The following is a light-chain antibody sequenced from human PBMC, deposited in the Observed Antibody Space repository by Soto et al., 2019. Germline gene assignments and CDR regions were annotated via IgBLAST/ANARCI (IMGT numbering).Light chain of an antibody. CDR3: QQYGSSPLT. V-gene: IGKV3-20*01. Sequence: EIVLTQSPGTLSLSPGERATLSCRASQSVRSSYLAWYQQKPGQAPRLLIDGASTRATGIPDRFSGSGSGTDFTFTISRLESEDFAVYFCQQYGSSPLTFGGGTKVEIK. CDR2: GAS. CDR1: QSVRSSY. J-gene: IGKJ4*01.